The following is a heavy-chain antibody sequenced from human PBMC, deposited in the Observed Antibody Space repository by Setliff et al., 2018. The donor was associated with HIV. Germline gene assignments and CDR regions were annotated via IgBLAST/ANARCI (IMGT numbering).Heavy chain of an antibody. CDR1: GFTFSIYA. CDR3: ARDPFLAQGFWSGYHSDS. Sequence: GGSLRLSCAASGFTFSIYAMHWVRQAPGTGLEWVAFISYDGSYEYYADSVKGRFTISRDNSKNTLYLQMNSLRAEDTAVYYCARDPFLAQGFWSGYHSDSWGQATLVTVSS. D-gene: IGHD3-3*01. J-gene: IGHJ4*02. V-gene: IGHV3-30*04. CDR2: ISYDGSYE.